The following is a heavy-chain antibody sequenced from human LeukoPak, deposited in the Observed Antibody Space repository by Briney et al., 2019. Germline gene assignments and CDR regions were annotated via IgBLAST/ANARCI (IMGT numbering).Heavy chain of an antibody. CDR2: IYPSDSDS. D-gene: IGHD3-22*01. CDR3: ATSGRDDSGGYAD. V-gene: IGHV5-51*01. Sequence: GESLKISCKGSGYRFTSYWIGWVRQMPRKGLEWMGIIYPSDSDSRYSPSFQGRVTISADKSISTAYLQWSSLKASDTAMYYCATSGRDDSGGYADWGQGTLVTVSS. J-gene: IGHJ4*02. CDR1: GYRFTSYW.